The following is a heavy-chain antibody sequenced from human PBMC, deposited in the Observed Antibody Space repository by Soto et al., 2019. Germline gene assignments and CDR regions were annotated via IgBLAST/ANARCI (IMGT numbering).Heavy chain of an antibody. V-gene: IGHV4-34*01. CDR2: INHSGST. CDR3: ARNRGYSYGPVGSSFDY. Sequence: PSETLSLTCAVYCGSFSGYYWSWIRQPPGKGLEWIGEINHSGSTNYNPSLKGRVTISIDTSKNQLFLRLSSVTAADTAVYYCARNRGYSYGPVGSSFDYWGQGTLVTVSS. D-gene: IGHD5-12*01. J-gene: IGHJ4*02. CDR1: CGSFSGYY.